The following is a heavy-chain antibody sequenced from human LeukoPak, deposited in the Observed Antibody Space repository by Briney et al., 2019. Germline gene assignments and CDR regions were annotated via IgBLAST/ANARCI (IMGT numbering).Heavy chain of an antibody. CDR1: GYTFTGYY. J-gene: IGHJ4*02. CDR2: INPNSGGT. D-gene: IGHD5-18*01. V-gene: IGHV1-2*02. CDR3: ARVLRDTAMATPLGY. Sequence: GASVKVSCKASGYTFTGYYMHWVRQAPGQGLEWMGWINPNSGGTNYAQKFQGRVTMTRDTSISTAYMELSRLRSDDTAVYYCARVLRDTAMATPLGYWGQGTLVTVSS.